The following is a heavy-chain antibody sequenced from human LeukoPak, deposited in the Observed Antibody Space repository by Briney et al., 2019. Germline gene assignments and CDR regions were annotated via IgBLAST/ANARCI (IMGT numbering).Heavy chain of an antibody. CDR1: GGSFSGYY. D-gene: IGHD3-16*01. CDR3: ARGQGMIQYFQH. CDR2: INHSGST. Sequence: PSETLSLTCAVYGGSFSGYYWSWIRQPPGKGLEWIGEINHSGSTNYNPSLKSRVTISVDTSKNQFSLKLSSVTAADTAVHYCARGQGMIQYFQHWGQGTLVTVSS. J-gene: IGHJ1*01. V-gene: IGHV4-34*01.